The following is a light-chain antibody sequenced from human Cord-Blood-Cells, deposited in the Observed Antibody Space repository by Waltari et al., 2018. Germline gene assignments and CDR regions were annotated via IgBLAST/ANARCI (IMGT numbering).Light chain of an antibody. V-gene: IGLV2-14*01. CDR1: SSDVGGFNY. CDR2: DVS. J-gene: IGLJ1*01. CDR3: SSYTSSSTLV. Sequence: QSALPQPASVSGSPGQSLTISCSGTSSDVGGFNYVPWYQQHPGKAPKLMIYDVSNRPSGVSNRFSGSKSGNTASLTISGLQAEDEADYYCSSYTSSSTLVFGTGTKVTVL.